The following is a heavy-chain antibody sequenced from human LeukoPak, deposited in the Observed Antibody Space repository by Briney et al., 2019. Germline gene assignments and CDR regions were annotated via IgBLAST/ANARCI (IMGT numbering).Heavy chain of an antibody. Sequence: GGSLRLSCAASGFTFSNYGMHWVRQAPGKGLEWVAVIWSGGTDKYCADSVKGRFTVSRDNSKNTLYLQMNSLRAEDTAVYYCAKESTIFGVVPIYYFDYWGQGTLVTVSS. J-gene: IGHJ4*02. CDR2: IWSGGTDK. CDR3: AKESTIFGVVPIYYFDY. CDR1: GFTFSNYG. D-gene: IGHD3-3*01. V-gene: IGHV3-30*02.